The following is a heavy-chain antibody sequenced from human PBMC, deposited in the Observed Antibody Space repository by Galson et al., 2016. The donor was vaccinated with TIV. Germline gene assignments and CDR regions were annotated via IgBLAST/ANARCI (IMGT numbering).Heavy chain of an antibody. CDR1: GDIFSYHY. V-gene: IGHV1-2*02. Sequence: SVKVSCKASGDIFSYHYIHWVRQAPGHGLEWLGWINPATGGAIYAQAFEGRVTMTRDTSINTAYMELRRLRSDDTAVYYCARDASGSYKDYYYYGMDVWGQGTTVIVSS. CDR3: ARDASGSYKDYYYYGMDV. D-gene: IGHD1-26*01. J-gene: IGHJ6*02. CDR2: INPATGGA.